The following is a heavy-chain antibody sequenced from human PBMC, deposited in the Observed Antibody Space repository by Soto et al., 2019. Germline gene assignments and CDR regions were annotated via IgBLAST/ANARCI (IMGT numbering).Heavy chain of an antibody. J-gene: IGHJ5*02. V-gene: IGHV2-26*01. Sequence: QVTLKESGPVLVKPTETLTLRCTVSGLSITDSEMGVSWIRQPPGQPLGWLAHIDSSGEKSYRTFLKSRLAISKDTSKSQIVLTMTNMDPADTATYYWARRHLAVAVSPWFDPWGQGIPVTVSS. CDR1: GLSITDSEMG. CDR2: IDSSGEK. D-gene: IGHD6-19*01. CDR3: ARRHLAVAVSPWFDP.